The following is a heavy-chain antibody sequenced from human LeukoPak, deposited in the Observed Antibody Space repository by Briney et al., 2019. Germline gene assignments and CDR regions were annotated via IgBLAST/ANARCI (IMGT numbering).Heavy chain of an antibody. CDR2: INPNSGGT. V-gene: IGHV1-2*06. J-gene: IGHJ5*02. CDR1: GYTFTGYY. CDR3: ARYYCSGGSCLGTNWFDP. Sequence: ASVKVSCKASGYTFTGYYMHWVRQAPGQGLEWMGRINPNSGGTNYAQKFQGRVTMTRDTSISTAYMELSRLRSDDTAVYYCARYYCSGGSCLGTNWFDPWGRGTLVTVSS. D-gene: IGHD2-15*01.